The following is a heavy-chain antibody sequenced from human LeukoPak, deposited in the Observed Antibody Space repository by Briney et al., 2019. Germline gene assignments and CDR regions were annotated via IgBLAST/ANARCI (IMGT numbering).Heavy chain of an antibody. V-gene: IGHV4-39*07. CDR2: IYYSGST. CDR1: GGSISSSSYY. D-gene: IGHD3-10*01. J-gene: IGHJ4*02. Sequence: SETLSLTCTVSGGSISSSSYYWGWIRQPPGKGLEWIGSIYYSGSTYYNPSLKSRVTISVDTSKNQFSLKLSSVTAADTAVYYCARTSPYYYGSGTGYFDYWGQGTLVTVSS. CDR3: ARTSPYYYGSGTGYFDY.